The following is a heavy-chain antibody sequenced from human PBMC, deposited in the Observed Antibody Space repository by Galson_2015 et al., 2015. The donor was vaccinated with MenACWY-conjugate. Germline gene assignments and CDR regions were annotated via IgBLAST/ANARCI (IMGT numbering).Heavy chain of an antibody. CDR2: IKQDGGEK. V-gene: IGHV3-7*01. CDR3: VSEDFRVSSSWYAPDAFHY. J-gene: IGHJ3*01. D-gene: IGHD6-13*01. CDR1: GFTFSTYW. Sequence: SLRLSCAASGFTFSTYWMNWVRQAPGKGLEWVADIKQDGGEKYYVDSVKGRFTISRDNAKNSLHLQMNSLRAEDTAVYYCVSEDFRVSSSWYAPDAFHYLRQGTTVTVSS.